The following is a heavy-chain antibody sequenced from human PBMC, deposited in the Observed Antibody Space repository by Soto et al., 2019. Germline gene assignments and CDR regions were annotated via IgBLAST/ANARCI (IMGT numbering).Heavy chain of an antibody. D-gene: IGHD3-3*01. Sequence: EVQLVESGGGLVQPGGSLRLSCIASGFTFNHYWMSWVRQAPGKGLEWVATIKEDASEKYYVDSVKGRFTISRDDAKNSLYLQMNSLRVEDTAVYYCARERPPEYMTSFTIGLDVWGQGTTVSVSS. J-gene: IGHJ6*02. CDR1: GFTFNHYW. CDR2: IKEDASEK. CDR3: ARERPPEYMTSFTIGLDV. V-gene: IGHV3-7*03.